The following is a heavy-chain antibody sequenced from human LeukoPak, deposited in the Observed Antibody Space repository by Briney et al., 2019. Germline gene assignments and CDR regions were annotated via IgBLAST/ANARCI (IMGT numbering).Heavy chain of an antibody. CDR2: FDPEDGET. CDR3: ATKVLNDILTGYSSDY. V-gene: IGHV1-24*01. J-gene: IGHJ4*02. D-gene: IGHD3-9*01. CDR1: GYTLTDLS. Sequence: GASVKVSCKVSGYTLTDLSMHWVRQAPGKGLEWMGGFDPEDGETIYAQKFQGRVTMTEDTSTDTAYMELSSLRSEDTAVYYCATKVLNDILTGYSSDYWGQGTLVTVSS.